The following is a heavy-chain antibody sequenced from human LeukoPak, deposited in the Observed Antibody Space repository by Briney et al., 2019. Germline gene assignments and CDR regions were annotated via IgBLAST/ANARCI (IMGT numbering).Heavy chain of an antibody. CDR2: INYSGST. CDR1: GGSFSGYY. CDR3: ARVQVTTQI. J-gene: IGHJ4*02. D-gene: IGHD3-22*01. Sequence: SETLSLTCAVYGGSFSGYYWTWIRQSPGKGLEWIGEINYSGSTNYNPSLGSRVIISVDTSKNQFSLRLSSVTAADTAVYYCARVQVTTQIWGQGTLVTVSP. V-gene: IGHV4-34*01.